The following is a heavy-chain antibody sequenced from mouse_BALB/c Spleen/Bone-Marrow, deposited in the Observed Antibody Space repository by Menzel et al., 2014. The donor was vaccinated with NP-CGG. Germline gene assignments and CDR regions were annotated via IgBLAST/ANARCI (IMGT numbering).Heavy chain of an antibody. CDR3: SRHLTGYAMDY. Sequence: VQLQQSGPDLVKPSQSLSLTCTVTGYSITSGYSWHWIRQFPGNKLEWMGYIQHSGSTNYNPSLKSRISITRDTSKNQFFLQLNSVTPEDTATYYCSRHLTGYAMDYWGQGTPVTVSS. D-gene: IGHD4-1*01. CDR1: GYSITSGYS. J-gene: IGHJ4*01. V-gene: IGHV3-1*02. CDR2: IQHSGST.